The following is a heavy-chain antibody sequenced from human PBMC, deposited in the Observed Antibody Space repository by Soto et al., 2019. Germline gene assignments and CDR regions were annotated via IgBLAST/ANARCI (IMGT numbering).Heavy chain of an antibody. J-gene: IGHJ6*02. CDR3: ARHLGSNYYYYYGMDV. V-gene: IGHV5-51*01. CDR2: IYPGDSDT. D-gene: IGHD4-4*01. CDR1: GYSFTSYW. Sequence: GESLKISCKGSGYSFTSYWIGWVRQMPGKGLKWMGIIYPGDSDTRYSPSFQGQVTISADKSISTAYLQWSSLKASDTAMYYCARHLGSNYYYYYGMDVWGQGTTVTVSS.